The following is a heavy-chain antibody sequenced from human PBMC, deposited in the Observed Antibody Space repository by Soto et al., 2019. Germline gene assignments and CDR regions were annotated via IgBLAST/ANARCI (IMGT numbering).Heavy chain of an antibody. Sequence: PGRSLRLSCASSGFTFSSYGMHWVRQAPGKGLEWVAVISYDGSNKYYADSVKGRFTISRDNSKNTLYLQMNSLRAEDTAVYYCANIGYCSSTSCRNDYYYYYGMDVWGQGTTVTVSS. CDR3: ANIGYCSSTSCRNDYYYYYGMDV. CDR1: GFTFSSYG. D-gene: IGHD2-2*01. CDR2: ISYDGSNK. V-gene: IGHV3-30*18. J-gene: IGHJ6*02.